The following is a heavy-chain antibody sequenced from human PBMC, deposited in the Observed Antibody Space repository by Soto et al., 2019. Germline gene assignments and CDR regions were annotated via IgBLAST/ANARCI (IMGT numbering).Heavy chain of an antibody. D-gene: IGHD3-22*01. CDR3: VRVGPSRIEVYDSSGYFDY. J-gene: IGHJ4*02. CDR1: GLTFSTYA. Sequence: SLRLSCVASGLTFSTYALRWVRQAPGKGLEWVALISSDGANKYYTDSVKGRFTISRDHSKNTLSLQMNSLRPEDTAMYYCVRVGPSRIEVYDSSGYFDYWGQGTPVTVSS. CDR2: ISSDGANK. V-gene: IGHV3-30-3*01.